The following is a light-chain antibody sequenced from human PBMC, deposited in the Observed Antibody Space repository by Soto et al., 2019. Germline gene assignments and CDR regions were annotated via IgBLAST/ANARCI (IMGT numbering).Light chain of an antibody. CDR3: QQYNSYSQT. V-gene: IGKV1-5*01. Sequence: DIQMPQSPSTLSASVGDRVTITCRASQSISNWLAWYQQKPGKAPKLLIYDASTLESGVPSRFSGSGSGKEFTLTISSLQPDDFATYYCQQYNSYSQTFGRGTKVDIK. CDR1: QSISNW. J-gene: IGKJ1*01. CDR2: DAS.